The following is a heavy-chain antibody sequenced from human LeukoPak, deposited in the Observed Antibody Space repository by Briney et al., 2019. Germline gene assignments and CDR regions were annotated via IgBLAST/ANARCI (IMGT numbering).Heavy chain of an antibody. CDR2: ISSSSSYI. CDR3: ANLMGLDRLYYMDV. D-gene: IGHD2-8*01. CDR1: GFTFSSYS. V-gene: IGHV3-21*01. Sequence: GGSLRLSCAASGFTFSSYSMDWVRQAPGKGLEWVSSISSSSSYIYYADSVKGRFTISRDNSKNTLYLQMNSLRAEDTAVYYCANLMGLDRLYYMDVWGKGTTVTISS. J-gene: IGHJ6*03.